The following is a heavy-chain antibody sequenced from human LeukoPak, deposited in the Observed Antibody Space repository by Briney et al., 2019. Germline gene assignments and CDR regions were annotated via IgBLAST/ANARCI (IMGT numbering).Heavy chain of an antibody. CDR2: IYYSGST. Sequence: SETLSLTCTVSGGSISSYYWSWIRQPPGKGLEWIGYIYYSGSTNYNPSLKSRVTISVDTSKNQCSLKLSSVTAADTAVYYCARGPYYYGSGSRNWFDPWGQGTLVTVSS. J-gene: IGHJ5*02. V-gene: IGHV4-59*01. D-gene: IGHD3-10*01. CDR1: GGSISSYY. CDR3: ARGPYYYGSGSRNWFDP.